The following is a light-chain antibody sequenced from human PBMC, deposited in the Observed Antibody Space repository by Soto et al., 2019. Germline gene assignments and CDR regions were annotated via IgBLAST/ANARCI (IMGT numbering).Light chain of an antibody. CDR3: GLFTSSATWV. CDR1: SSDFGDYEH. Sequence: QSALTQPPSVSGSPGQSVTISCTVTSSDFGDYEHVSWYQLAPGTAPKLLISDVINRPSGVPDRFSGSKSGNTPSLTISGLQAEDEADYYCGLFTSSATWVFGGGTKLTVL. J-gene: IGLJ3*02. CDR2: DVI. V-gene: IGLV2-18*01.